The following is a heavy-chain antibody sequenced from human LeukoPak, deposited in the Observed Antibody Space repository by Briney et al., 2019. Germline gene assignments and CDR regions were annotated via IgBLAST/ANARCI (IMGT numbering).Heavy chain of an antibody. CDR2: ISGSGGST. CDR1: GFTFSSYA. D-gene: IGHD3-16*02. Sequence: GRSLRLSCAASGFTFSSYAMSWVRQAPGKGLEWVSAISGSGGSTYYADSVKGRFTISRDNSKNTLYLQMNSLRAEDTAVYYCAKDYLRLGELSTLDYWGQGTLVTVSS. J-gene: IGHJ4*02. V-gene: IGHV3-23*01. CDR3: AKDYLRLGELSTLDY.